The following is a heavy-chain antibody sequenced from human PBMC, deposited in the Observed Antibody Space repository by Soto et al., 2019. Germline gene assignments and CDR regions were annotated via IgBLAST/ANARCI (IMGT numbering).Heavy chain of an antibody. CDR2: IWHDGTKK. CDR3: GRDARARGASADY. CDR1: GFIFSSHA. D-gene: IGHD3-10*01. Sequence: QVQLVESGGGVVQPGRSLRLSCAASGFIFSSHAMHWFRRPPGKGLEWVAEIWHDGTKKYYADSVKGRFTISRDSSKNTLYLDMNNLRAEDTAVYHCGRDARARGASADYWGQGTLVSVSS. J-gene: IGHJ4*02. V-gene: IGHV3-33*01.